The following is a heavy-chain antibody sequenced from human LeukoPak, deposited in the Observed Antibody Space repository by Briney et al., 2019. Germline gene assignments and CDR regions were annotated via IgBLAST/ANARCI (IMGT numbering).Heavy chain of an antibody. CDR2: IRYDGSNK. CDR1: GFTFSTYD. J-gene: IGHJ4*02. CDR3: AKGYGEDFDY. V-gene: IGHV3-30*02. D-gene: IGHD5-18*01. Sequence: GGSLRLSCAASGFTFSTYDMHWVRQAPGKGLEWVAFIRYDGSNKYYVDPVKGRFTISRDNSKNTLCLQMNSLRAEDTAVYYCAKGYGEDFDYWGQGTLVTVSS.